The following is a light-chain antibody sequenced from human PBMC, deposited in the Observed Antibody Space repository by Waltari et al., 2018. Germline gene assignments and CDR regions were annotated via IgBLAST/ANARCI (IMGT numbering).Light chain of an antibody. CDR3: NSRDSSGNHLV. V-gene: IGLV3-19*01. Sequence: SSELTQDPAVSVALGQTVRITCQGDSLSSYYASWYQQKPGQAPVIVIYGKNNRPSGIPHRFSGSSSGNTASLTITGAQAEDEANYYCNSRDSSGNHLVFGGGTKLTVL. J-gene: IGLJ2*01. CDR2: GKN. CDR1: SLSSYY.